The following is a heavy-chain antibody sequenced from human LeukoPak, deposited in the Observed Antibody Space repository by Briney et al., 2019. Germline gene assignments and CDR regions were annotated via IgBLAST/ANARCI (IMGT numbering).Heavy chain of an antibody. D-gene: IGHD6-6*01. CDR2: IWFVGSNT. V-gene: IGHV3-33*01. Sequence: GGCLRLSCPAYGFTFSSYGMHWVRQAAGRGREWVAVIWFVGSNTNYSDSVKGRFTISRDNSENTLYLQMNSLRAEDTSVYYCARVPQYSSSSAIDYWGQGTLVTVSS. J-gene: IGHJ4*02. CDR1: GFTFSSYG. CDR3: ARVPQYSSSSAIDY.